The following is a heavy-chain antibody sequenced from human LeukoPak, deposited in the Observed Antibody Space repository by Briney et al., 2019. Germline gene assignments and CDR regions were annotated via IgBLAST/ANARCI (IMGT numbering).Heavy chain of an antibody. CDR1: GFTFSSYA. V-gene: IGHV3-23*01. CDR3: ARDDRSGIALPTS. J-gene: IGHJ4*02. Sequence: GGSLRLSCAASGFTFSSYAMSWVRQAPGKGLKWVSTINDNGADTYYADSVKGRFTISRDNSKNTLYLQMNSLRAEDTAVYYCARDDRSGIALPTSWGQGTLVTVSS. CDR2: INDNGADT. D-gene: IGHD6-13*01.